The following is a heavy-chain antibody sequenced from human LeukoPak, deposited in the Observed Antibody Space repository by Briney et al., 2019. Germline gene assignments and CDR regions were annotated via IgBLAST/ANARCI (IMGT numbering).Heavy chain of an antibody. D-gene: IGHD4-17*01. J-gene: IGHJ3*02. CDR2: IYYSGST. V-gene: IGHV4-59*08. CDR3: ARHLGDTVTTSDAFDI. CDR1: GGSISSYY. Sequence: SETLSLTCTVSGGSISSYYWSWIRQPPGKGLEWIGDIYYSGSTNYNPSLKSRVTISVNTSKNQFSLKLSSVTAADTAVYYCARHLGDTVTTSDAFDIWGQGTMVTVSS.